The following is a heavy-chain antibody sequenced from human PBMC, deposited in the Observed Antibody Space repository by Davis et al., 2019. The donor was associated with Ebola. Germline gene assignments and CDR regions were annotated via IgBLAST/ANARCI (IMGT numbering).Heavy chain of an antibody. J-gene: IGHJ6*02. CDR2: ISSSSSYI. Sequence: GESLKISCAASGFTFSSYSMNWVRQAPGKGLEWVSSISSSSSYIYYADSVKGRFTISRDNAKNSLYLQMNSLRAEDTAVYYCAREGFGEYYYYYGMAVWGQGTTVTVSS. CDR3: AREGFGEYYYYYGMAV. D-gene: IGHD3-3*01. V-gene: IGHV3-21*01. CDR1: GFTFSSYS.